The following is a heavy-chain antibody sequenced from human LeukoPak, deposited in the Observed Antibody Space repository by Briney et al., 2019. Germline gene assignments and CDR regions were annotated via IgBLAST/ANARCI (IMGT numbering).Heavy chain of an antibody. CDR1: GFSFSNYG. CDR3: AGNYD. Sequence: GGSLRLSCTASGFSFSNYGMHWVRQAPAKGLEWVANINQVGGEKYYVDSVKGRFTISRDNAKNSLYLQMNSLRAEDMAVYYCAGNYDWGQGTLVTVSS. D-gene: IGHD1-7*01. J-gene: IGHJ4*02. CDR2: INQVGGEK. V-gene: IGHV3-7*01.